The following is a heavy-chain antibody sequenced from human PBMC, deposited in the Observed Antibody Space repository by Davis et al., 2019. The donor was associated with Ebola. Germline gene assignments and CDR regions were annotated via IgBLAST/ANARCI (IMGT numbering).Heavy chain of an antibody. J-gene: IGHJ4*02. Sequence: ASVKVSCKTSGYTFTSYFLHWVRQAPGQGLEWMGIINPSGGSATYAQKFQGRVTMTRDTSTTTVYMELSSLRSEDTAVYYCAGEVEGFFDYWGQGTLVTVSS. CDR2: INPSGGSA. D-gene: IGHD5-24*01. CDR3: AGEVEGFFDY. V-gene: IGHV1-46*01. CDR1: GYTFTSYF.